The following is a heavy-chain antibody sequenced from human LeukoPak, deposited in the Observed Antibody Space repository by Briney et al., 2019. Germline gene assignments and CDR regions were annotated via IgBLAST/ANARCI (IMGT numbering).Heavy chain of an antibody. V-gene: IGHV3-30-3*01. Sequence: GGSLRLSCAASGFTFSSYAVHWVRQAPGKGLEWVAVISYDGSNKYYADSVKGRFTISRDNSKNTLFLQMNSLRAEDTAMYYCASAYSGLSWGDYWGQGTLVTVSS. D-gene: IGHD1-26*01. CDR3: ASAYSGLSWGDY. J-gene: IGHJ4*02. CDR2: ISYDGSNK. CDR1: GFTFSSYA.